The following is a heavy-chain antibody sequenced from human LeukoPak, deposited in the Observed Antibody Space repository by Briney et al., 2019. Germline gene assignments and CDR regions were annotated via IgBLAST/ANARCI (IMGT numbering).Heavy chain of an antibody. D-gene: IGHD1-1*01. CDR1: GFTFSSYG. CDR2: ISYDGSNK. V-gene: IGHV3-30*18. J-gene: IGHJ3*02. CDR3: AKGRTGTTLAFDI. Sequence: GRSLRLSCAASGFTFSSYGMHWVRQAPGKGLEWVAVISYDGSNKYYADSVKGRFTISRDNSKSTLYLQMNSLRAEDTAVYYCAKGRTGTTLAFDIWGQGTMVTVSS.